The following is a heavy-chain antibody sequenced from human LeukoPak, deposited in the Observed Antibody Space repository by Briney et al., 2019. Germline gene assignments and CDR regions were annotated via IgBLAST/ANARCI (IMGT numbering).Heavy chain of an antibody. CDR2: IKQDGSEK. D-gene: IGHD6-6*01. Sequence: GGSLRLSCAASGFTFSSYWMSWVRQAPGKGLGWVANIKQDGSEKYYVDSVKGRSTISRDNAKNSLYLQMNSLRAEDTAVYYCARDLLRSYSSSSSSYYYYMDVWGKGTTVTVSS. J-gene: IGHJ6*03. V-gene: IGHV3-7*01. CDR3: ARDLLRSYSSSSSSYYYYMDV. CDR1: GFTFSSYW.